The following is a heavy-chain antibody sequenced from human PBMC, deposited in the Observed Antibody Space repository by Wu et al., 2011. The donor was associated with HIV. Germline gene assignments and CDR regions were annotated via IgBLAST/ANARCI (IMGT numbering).Heavy chain of an antibody. J-gene: IGHJ6*02. CDR2: VIPMFPTA. CDR3: ARTDYYDSSAYSVYYYYAMDV. CDR1: GGSFSSYV. Sequence: QVQLVQSGAEVKKPGSSVKVSCKASGGSFSSYVINWVRQAPGQGPEWMGGVIPMFPTANYAQKFQGRVTITTDESTNTAYMELSSLRSEDTAVYYCARTDYYDSSAYSVYYYYAMDVWGQGTTVTVSS. V-gene: IGHV1-69*01. D-gene: IGHD3-22*01.